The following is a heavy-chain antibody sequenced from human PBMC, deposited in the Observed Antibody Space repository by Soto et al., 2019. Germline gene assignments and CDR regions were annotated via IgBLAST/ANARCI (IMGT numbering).Heavy chain of an antibody. J-gene: IGHJ4*02. V-gene: IGHV3-9*01. CDR2: ISWNSGSI. CDR3: AKGVASSTSGHLFDY. CDR1: GFTFDDYA. D-gene: IGHD2-2*01. Sequence: GGSLRLSCAASGFTFDDYAMHWVRQAPGKGLEWVSGISWNSGSIGYADSVKGRFTISRDNAKNSLYLQMNSLRAEDTALYYCAKGVASSTSGHLFDYWGQGTLVTVSS.